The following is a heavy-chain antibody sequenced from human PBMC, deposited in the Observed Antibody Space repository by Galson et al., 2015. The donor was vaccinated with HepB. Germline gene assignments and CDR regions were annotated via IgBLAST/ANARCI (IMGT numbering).Heavy chain of an antibody. CDR2: ISWNSGRI. V-gene: IGHV3-9*01. J-gene: IGHJ6*02. Sequence: SLRLSCAASGFDFDDYAMHWVRQAPGKGLERVSGISWNSGRIGYADSVRGRFTISRDNAKNSLYLQMNSLRVEETALYYCAKEVYDDYSNVAVYYYYGIDVWGQGTTVTVSS. D-gene: IGHD4-17*01. CDR3: AKEVYDDYSNVAVYYYYGIDV. CDR1: GFDFDDYA.